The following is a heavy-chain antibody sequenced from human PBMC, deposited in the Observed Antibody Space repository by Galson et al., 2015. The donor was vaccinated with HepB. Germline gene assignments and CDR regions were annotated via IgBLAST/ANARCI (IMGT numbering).Heavy chain of an antibody. Sequence: TLSLTCAVYGGSFSGYYWNWIRQPPGKGLEWIGEINHSGSTNYNPSLKSRVTISVDTSRNQFSLKLSSVTAADTAVYYCARGGNYGDLDYWGQGTLVTVSS. D-gene: IGHD4-17*01. J-gene: IGHJ4*02. CDR3: ARGGNYGDLDY. CDR2: INHSGST. V-gene: IGHV4-34*01. CDR1: GGSFSGYY.